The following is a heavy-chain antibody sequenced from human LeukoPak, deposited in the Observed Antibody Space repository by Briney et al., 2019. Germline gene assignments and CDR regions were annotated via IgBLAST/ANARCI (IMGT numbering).Heavy chain of an antibody. CDR2: FDPEDGET. V-gene: IGHV1-24*01. CDR1: GYTLTELS. CDR3: ARDPGYITMVRGEDYGMDV. J-gene: IGHJ6*02. Sequence: GASVKVSCKVSGYTLTELSMHWVRQAPGKGLEWMGGFDPEDGETIYAQKFQGRVTMTEDTSTDTAYMELSSLRSEDTAVYYCARDPGYITMVRGEDYGMDVWGQGTTVTVSS. D-gene: IGHD3-10*01.